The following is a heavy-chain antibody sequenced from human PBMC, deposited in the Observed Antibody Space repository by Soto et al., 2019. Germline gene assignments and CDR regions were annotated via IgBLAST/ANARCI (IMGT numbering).Heavy chain of an antibody. D-gene: IGHD6-13*01. CDR3: ASSFGVAAAGPFDY. Sequence: ISSGGYYWSWIRQHPGKGLEWIGYIYYSGSTYYNPSLKSRVTISVDTSKNQFSLKLSSVTAADTAVYYCASSFGVAAAGPFDYWGQGTLVTVSS. CDR1: ISSGGYY. J-gene: IGHJ4*02. V-gene: IGHV4-31*02. CDR2: IYYSGST.